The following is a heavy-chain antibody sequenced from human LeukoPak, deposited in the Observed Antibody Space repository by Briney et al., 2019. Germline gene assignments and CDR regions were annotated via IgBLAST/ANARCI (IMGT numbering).Heavy chain of an antibody. Sequence: GGSLRLSCTASGFTFSTYAMNWVRQAPGNGLEWISYSSSGSSTIYYADSVKDRSTISRDNAKNSLYLQMHSLRAEDTAVYYCARGEQDMATMSIDYWGQGALVTVSS. CDR3: ARGEQDMATMSIDY. D-gene: IGHD5-24*01. J-gene: IGHJ4*02. CDR1: GFTFSTYA. CDR2: SSSGSSTI. V-gene: IGHV3-48*04.